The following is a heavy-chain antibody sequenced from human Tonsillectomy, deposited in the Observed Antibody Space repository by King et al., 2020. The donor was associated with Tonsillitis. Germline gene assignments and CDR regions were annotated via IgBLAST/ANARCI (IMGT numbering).Heavy chain of an antibody. CDR2: INKDGSLQ. CDR3: AREGSGDYGDYWRY. CDR1: GFTFSGYW. J-gene: IGHJ4*02. Sequence: VQLVESGGGLVQPGGSLRLSCEASGFTFSGYWMSWVRQAPGKGLEWVDNINKDGSLQCDVDSVRGRFNISRNNAKNSLSLQMNALRVEDTAVYYCAREGSGDYGDYWRYWGQGILVAVSS. D-gene: IGHD4-17*01. V-gene: IGHV3-7*03.